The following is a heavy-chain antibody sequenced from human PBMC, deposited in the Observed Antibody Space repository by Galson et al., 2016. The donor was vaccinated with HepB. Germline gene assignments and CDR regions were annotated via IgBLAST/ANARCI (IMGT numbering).Heavy chain of an antibody. CDR3: ARQDYFYDSRGYYYSYLYFDL. Sequence: SETLSLTCAVYGGSFSGYSWSWIRQSPGKGLEWIGEIDHGGSTNYNPSLKSRVTMDVDTSKKQFFLKLSSVTAADTAVHYCARQDYFYDSRGYYYSYLYFDLWGRGTLVTVSS. J-gene: IGHJ2*01. CDR2: IDHGGST. V-gene: IGHV4-34*01. CDR1: GGSFSGYS. D-gene: IGHD3-22*01.